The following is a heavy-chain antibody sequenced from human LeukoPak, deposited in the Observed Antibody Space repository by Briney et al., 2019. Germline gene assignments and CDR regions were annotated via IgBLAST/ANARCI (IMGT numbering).Heavy chain of an antibody. D-gene: IGHD3-16*02. CDR2: INHSGST. V-gene: IGHV4-34*01. J-gene: IGHJ4*02. CDR3: ARVAFYDYVWGSYRPFDY. Sequence: PSETLSHTCAVYGGSFSGYYWSWIRQPPGKGLEWIGEINHSGSTNYNPSLKSRVTISVDTSKNQFSLKLSSVTAADTAVYYCARVAFYDYVWGSYRPFDYWGQGTLVTVSS. CDR1: GGSFSGYY.